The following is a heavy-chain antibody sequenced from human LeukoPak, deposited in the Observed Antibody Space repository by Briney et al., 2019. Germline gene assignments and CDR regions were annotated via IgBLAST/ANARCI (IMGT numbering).Heavy chain of an antibody. V-gene: IGHV3-23*01. Sequence: GGSLRLSCAASGFTFSSYAMSWVRQAPGKGLEWVSAISGSGGSTYYADSVKGRFTISRDNSENTLSLQMNNLRPEDTAVYYCAKGYCIGTSCYSGLDWGQGTLVTVSS. J-gene: IGHJ4*02. D-gene: IGHD2-2*01. CDR1: GFTFSSYA. CDR3: AKGYCIGTSCYSGLD. CDR2: ISGSGGST.